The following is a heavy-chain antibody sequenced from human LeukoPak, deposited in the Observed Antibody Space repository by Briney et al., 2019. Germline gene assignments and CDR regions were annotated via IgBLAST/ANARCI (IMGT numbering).Heavy chain of an antibody. V-gene: IGHV3-66*01. D-gene: IGHD4-17*01. Sequence: GGSLRLSCTASGFSVTTNYMSWVRQAPGKGLEWVSVMYSGGSRYYPDSVKGRFTISRDNSKNTLYLQMNSLRAEDTAVYYCARAGYGDYVEYCFDYWGQGTLVTVSS. CDR1: GFSVTTNY. J-gene: IGHJ4*02. CDR2: MYSGGSR. CDR3: ARAGYGDYVEYCFDY.